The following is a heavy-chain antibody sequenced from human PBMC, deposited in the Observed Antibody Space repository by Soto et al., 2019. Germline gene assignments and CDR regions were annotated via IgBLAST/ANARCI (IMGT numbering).Heavy chain of an antibody. CDR1: GGSISSGGYS. CDR2: IYHSGST. J-gene: IGHJ4*02. CDR3: ARGGVDYYDSSGYYFSPYYFDY. D-gene: IGHD3-22*01. Sequence: SQTLSLPCAVAGGSISSGGYSWSLIRQPPGKGLEWIGYIYHSGSTYYNPSLKSRVTISVDRSKNQFSLKLSSVTAADTAVYYCARGGVDYYDSSGYYFSPYYFDYWGQGTLVTVSS. V-gene: IGHV4-30-2*01.